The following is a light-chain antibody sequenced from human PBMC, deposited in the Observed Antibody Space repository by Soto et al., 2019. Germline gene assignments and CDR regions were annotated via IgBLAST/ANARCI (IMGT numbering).Light chain of an antibody. V-gene: IGLV2-8*01. CDR1: SSDVGGYNY. Sequence: QSALTQPPSASGSPGQSVTISCIGTSSDVGGYNYVSWYQQHPGKAPKLMIYEVSKRPSGVPDRFSGSKSGNTASLIVSGLQAEDEADYYCSSYAASNNLGVFGGGTKVTVL. CDR2: EVS. CDR3: SSYAASNNLGV. J-gene: IGLJ2*01.